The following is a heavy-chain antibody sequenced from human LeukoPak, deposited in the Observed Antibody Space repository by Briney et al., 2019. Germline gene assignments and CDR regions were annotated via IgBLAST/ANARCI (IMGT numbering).Heavy chain of an antibody. V-gene: IGHV1-2*02. Sequence: GASVKVSCKASGYSFTSHYMHWVRQAPGLGLEWMGWIRPNSGGTNYAQKFQGRVTMTRDTSISTAYMELSRLRSDDTAVYFCSSAGGGIRYFDWSPLGYWGQGTLVTVSS. CDR3: SSAGGGIRYFDWSPLGY. CDR1: GYSFTSHY. D-gene: IGHD3-9*01. CDR2: IRPNSGGT. J-gene: IGHJ4*02.